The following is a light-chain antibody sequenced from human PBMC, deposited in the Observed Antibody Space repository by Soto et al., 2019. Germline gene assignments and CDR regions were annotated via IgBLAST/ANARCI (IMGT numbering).Light chain of an antibody. CDR2: DVS. J-gene: IGLJ3*02. V-gene: IGLV2-14*01. Sequence: QSVLTQPASVSGSPGQSITISCTGTSSDVGGYNYVSWYQQHPGKAPKLMIYDVSNRPSGISNRFSGSKSGNTASLTISGLQAEDEADYYCSSYTIIITPHWVFGGGTKVTV. CDR3: SSYTIIITPHWV. CDR1: SSDVGGYNY.